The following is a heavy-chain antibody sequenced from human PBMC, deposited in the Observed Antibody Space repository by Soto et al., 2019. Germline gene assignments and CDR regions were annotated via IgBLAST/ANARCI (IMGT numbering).Heavy chain of an antibody. Sequence: GGSLRLSCAASGFTFSSYAMSWVRQAPGKGLEWVSAISGSGGSTYYVDSVKGRFTISRDNSKNTLYLQMNSLRAEDTAVYYCAKDYIVAKYYFDYWGQGTLVTVSS. V-gene: IGHV3-23*01. CDR1: GFTFSSYA. CDR2: ISGSGGST. J-gene: IGHJ4*02. D-gene: IGHD5-12*01. CDR3: AKDYIVAKYYFDY.